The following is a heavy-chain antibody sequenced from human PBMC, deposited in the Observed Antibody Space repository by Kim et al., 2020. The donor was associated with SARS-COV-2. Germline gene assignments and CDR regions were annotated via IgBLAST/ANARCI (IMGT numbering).Heavy chain of an antibody. CDR1: GASISSSSC. CDR2: VDHSGPT. J-gene: IGHJ5*02. Sequence: SETLSLTCVVSGASISSSSCWSWVRQPPGKGLEWIGEVDHSGPTSYNVSLKSRVTISVDKSKNQFSLRLNYVSAANTADYYCARGVNSAWTLRAWFDPWGQGTLVTASP. D-gene: IGHD1-26*01. CDR3: ARGVNSAWTLRAWFDP. V-gene: IGHV4-4*02.